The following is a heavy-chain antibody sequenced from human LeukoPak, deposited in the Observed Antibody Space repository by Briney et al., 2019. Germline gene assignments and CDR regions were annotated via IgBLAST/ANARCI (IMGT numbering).Heavy chain of an antibody. V-gene: IGHV3-15*01. J-gene: IGHJ4*02. D-gene: IGHD1-26*01. CDR3: QGGRF. Sequence: GGSLRLSCSASGFTFTNAWMSWVRQAPGKGLEWVGRIKSKTDGGTADYAAPVKGRFSISRDDSKNTLYLQMNSLKSEDTAVYYCQGGRFWGQGTLVTVSS. CDR1: GFTFTNAW. CDR2: IKSKTDGGTA.